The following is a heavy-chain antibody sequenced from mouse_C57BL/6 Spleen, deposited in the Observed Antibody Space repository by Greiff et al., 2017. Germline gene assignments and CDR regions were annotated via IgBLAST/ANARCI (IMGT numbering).Heavy chain of an antibody. CDR3: ARGVYSNFFAY. V-gene: IGHV1-4*01. CDR2: INPSSGYT. J-gene: IGHJ3*01. Sequence: QVQLQQSGAELARPGASVKMSCKASGYTFTSYTMHWVKQRPGQGLEWIGYINPSSGYTKYNQKFKDKATLTADKSSSTAYMQLSSLTSEDSAVYYCARGVYSNFFAYWGQGTLVTVSA. CDR1: GYTFTSYT. D-gene: IGHD2-5*01.